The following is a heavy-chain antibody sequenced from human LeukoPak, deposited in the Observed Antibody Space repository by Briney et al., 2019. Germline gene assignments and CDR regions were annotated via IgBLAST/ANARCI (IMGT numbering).Heavy chain of an antibody. V-gene: IGHV3-30*18. J-gene: IGHJ4*02. CDR3: AKDGIVGAYFDY. CDR1: GFTFSSYG. CDR2: ISYDGSNK. Sequence: GGSLRLSCAASGFTFSSYGMHWVRQAPGEGLEWVAVISYDGSNKYYADSVKGRFTISRDNSKNTLYLQMNSLRAEDTAVYYCAKDGIVGAYFDYWGQGTLVTVSS. D-gene: IGHD1-26*01.